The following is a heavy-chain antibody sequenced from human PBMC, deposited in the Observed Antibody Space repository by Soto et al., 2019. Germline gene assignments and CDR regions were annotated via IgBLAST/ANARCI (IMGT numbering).Heavy chain of an antibody. V-gene: IGHV1-3*01. CDR1: GYTFVDYA. D-gene: IGHD3-22*01. J-gene: IGHJ5*02. CDR2: MNPKTGNI. Sequence: QVRLVQSGAEVKRPGASVKVSCRASGYTFVDYALHWVRQAPGQGLEWVGWMNPKTGNIKSSHKFEDRVSITRDTATSRGYMELSGLRSEDTAVYFCTREAVVAENWFDPWGQGTLVTVSS. CDR3: TREAVVAENWFDP.